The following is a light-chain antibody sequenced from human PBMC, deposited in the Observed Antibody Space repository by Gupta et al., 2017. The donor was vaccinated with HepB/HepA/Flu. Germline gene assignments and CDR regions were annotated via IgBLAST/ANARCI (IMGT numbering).Light chain of an antibody. CDR1: QTVRSY. CDR3: QQRGKWPLIT. Sequence: DIVLTQSPEILALSPGERATLSCRASQTVRSYLAWYQQKPGQAPRLLIYDVSHRATGIPARFSGGGSGTDFTLTISGLEPEDFAIYYCQQRGKWPLITFGQGTRLEIK. V-gene: IGKV3-11*01. J-gene: IGKJ5*01. CDR2: DVS.